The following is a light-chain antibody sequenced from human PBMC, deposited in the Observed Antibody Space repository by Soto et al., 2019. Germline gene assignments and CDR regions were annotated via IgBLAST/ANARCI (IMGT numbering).Light chain of an antibody. CDR2: DAS. V-gene: IGKV1-5*01. Sequence: DIQMTQSPSTLSASVGARVTITCRASQSVNTWLAWYQQKPGKAPVLLIYDASSLKSGVPSRFSGSGSGTEFTLTITSLQPDDFATYYCQQYKSFWTFGQGTKVDIK. J-gene: IGKJ1*01. CDR3: QQYKSFWT. CDR1: QSVNTW.